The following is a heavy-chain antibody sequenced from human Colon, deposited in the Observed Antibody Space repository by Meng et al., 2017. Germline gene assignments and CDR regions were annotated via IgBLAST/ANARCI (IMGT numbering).Heavy chain of an antibody. J-gene: IGHJ5*02. CDR1: GYSFIDYY. Sequence: ASVKVSCKASGYSFIDYYIHWVRQAPGQGLEWMGRINPNSGATNYAQKFQGRVSLTSDTSIRTVYMELSSLRSDETAVYYCARSGESVSGNYLVSWGQGTLVTVSS. V-gene: IGHV1-2*06. D-gene: IGHD3-10*01. CDR3: ARSGESVSGNYLVS. CDR2: INPNSGAT.